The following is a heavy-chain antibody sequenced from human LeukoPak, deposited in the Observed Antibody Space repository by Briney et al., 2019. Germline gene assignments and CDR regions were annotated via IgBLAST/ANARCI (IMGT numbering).Heavy chain of an antibody. D-gene: IGHD6-6*01. CDR1: GGSISSYY. V-gene: IGHV4-4*07. J-gene: IGHJ4*02. CDR3: ARAGQNSIAARFDY. CDR2: LYTSGST. Sequence: SETLSLTCTVSGGSISSYYWSWIRQPAGKGLEWIGRLYTSGSTNYNPSLKSRVTMSEDTSNNQFSLKLSSVTAADTAVYYCARAGQNSIAARFDYWGQGTLVTVSS.